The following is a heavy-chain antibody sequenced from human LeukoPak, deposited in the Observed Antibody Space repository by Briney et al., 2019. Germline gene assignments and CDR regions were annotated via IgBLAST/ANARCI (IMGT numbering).Heavy chain of an antibody. V-gene: IGHV4-4*07. CDR3: ARERLNVLLWFGENDAFDI. D-gene: IGHD3-10*01. CDR1: GGSISIYY. CDR2: IYTSGST. J-gene: IGHJ3*02. Sequence: SETLSLTCTVSGGSISIYYWSWIRQPAGKGLEWIGRIYTSGSTNYNPSLKSRVTMSVDTSKNQFSLKLSSVTAADTAVYYCARERLNVLLWFGENDAFDIWGQGTMVTVSS.